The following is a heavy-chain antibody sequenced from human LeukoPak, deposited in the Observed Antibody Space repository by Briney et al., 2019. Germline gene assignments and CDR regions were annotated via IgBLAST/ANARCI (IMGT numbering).Heavy chain of an antibody. CDR2: ISKTGST. Sequence: SETLSLTCTVSSASINSHSWSWIRQPPGKGLEWIGYISKTGSTNYNPSLKSRVTISLDTSKNEVSLKLSSVTAADTAVYYCASSRAVDHCGGDCYPYYFDYWGQGTLVTVSS. D-gene: IGHD2-21*02. CDR3: ASSRAVDHCGGDCYPYYFDY. CDR1: SASINSHS. J-gene: IGHJ4*02. V-gene: IGHV4-59*08.